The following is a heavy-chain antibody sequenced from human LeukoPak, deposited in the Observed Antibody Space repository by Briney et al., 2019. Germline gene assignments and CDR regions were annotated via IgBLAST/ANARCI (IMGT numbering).Heavy chain of an antibody. CDR1: GGSFSGYY. D-gene: IGHD3-10*01. V-gene: IGHV4-34*01. J-gene: IGHJ6*03. Sequence: SETLSLTCAVYGGSFSGYYWSWIRQPPGKGLEWIGEINHSGTTNYNPSLKSRVTISVDTSKNQFSLKLSSVTAADTAVYYCARASITMVRGAAQNYYYYYMDVWGKGTTVTNSS. CDR2: INHSGTT. CDR3: ARASITMVRGAAQNYYYYYMDV.